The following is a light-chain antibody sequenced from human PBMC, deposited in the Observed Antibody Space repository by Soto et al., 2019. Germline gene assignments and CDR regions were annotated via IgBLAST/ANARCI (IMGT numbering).Light chain of an antibody. Sequence: QSVLTQPPSASGTPGQRVTISCSGSSSNIGSNTVNWYQHLPGTAPKLLIYNNNQRPSGVPDRFSGSKSGTSVSLAISGLQSEDEADYYCAAWDDSLDGYVFGTGTQLTVL. CDR3: AAWDDSLDGYV. CDR2: NNN. CDR1: SSNIGSNT. J-gene: IGLJ1*01. V-gene: IGLV1-44*01.